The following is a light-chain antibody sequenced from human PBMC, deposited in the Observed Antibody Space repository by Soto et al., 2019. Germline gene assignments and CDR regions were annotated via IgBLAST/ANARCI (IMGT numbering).Light chain of an antibody. V-gene: IGKV2-28*01. CDR1: QSLLHSNGYNY. CDR2: LGS. CDR3: MQALQTPQYT. J-gene: IGKJ2*01. Sequence: DSVMTQSPLSLPVTPGEPASISCRSSQSLLHSNGYNYLDWYLQKPGQSPQLLIYLGSNRASGVPDRFSGSGSGTDFTLKISRVEAEDVGVYYCMQALQTPQYTFGQGTKVDIK.